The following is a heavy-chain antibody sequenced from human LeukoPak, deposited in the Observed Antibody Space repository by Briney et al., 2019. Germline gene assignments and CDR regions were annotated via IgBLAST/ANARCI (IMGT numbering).Heavy chain of an antibody. Sequence: SEALSLTCTVSGDSISSGGYYWSWIRQHPGKGLEWIGYIYYSGSTYYNPSLKSRVTISVDTSKNQFSLKLSSVTAADTAVYYCARDLLNEGNHLDYWGQGTLVTVSS. CDR2: IYYSGST. CDR3: ARDLLNEGNHLDY. V-gene: IGHV4-30-4*08. CDR1: GDSISSGGYY. J-gene: IGHJ4*02. D-gene: IGHD4-23*01.